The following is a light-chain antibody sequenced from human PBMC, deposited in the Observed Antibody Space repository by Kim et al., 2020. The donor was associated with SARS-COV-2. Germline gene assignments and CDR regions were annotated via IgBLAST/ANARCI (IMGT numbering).Light chain of an antibody. CDR2: EVN. V-gene: IGLV2-8*01. CDR3: SSYAGSNNVV. CDR1: SSNVGNYNL. Sequence: QSALTHPPSASGSPGQSVTISCTGTSSNVGNYNLVSWYQQHPGKAPKLMIYEVNKRPSGVPDRFSGSKSGNTASLTVSGLQTEDEANYYCSSYAGSNNVVFGGGTQLTVL. J-gene: IGLJ3*02.